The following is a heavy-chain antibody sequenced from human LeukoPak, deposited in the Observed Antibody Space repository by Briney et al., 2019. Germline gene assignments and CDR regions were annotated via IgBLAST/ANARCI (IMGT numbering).Heavy chain of an antibody. CDR3: ARYRVVVTATRRMTWFAP. J-gene: IGHJ5*02. V-gene: IGHV4-34*01. CDR1: AGSFSGYY. Sequence: PSETLSLTCAVYAGSFSGYYWSWIRQPPGKGLEWNGEINHSGSTNYNPSLKSRVTISVDTSKNQFSLKLSSVTAADTAVYYCARYRVVVTATRRMTWFAPWGQPTLVTVSS. CDR2: INHSGST. D-gene: IGHD2-15*01.